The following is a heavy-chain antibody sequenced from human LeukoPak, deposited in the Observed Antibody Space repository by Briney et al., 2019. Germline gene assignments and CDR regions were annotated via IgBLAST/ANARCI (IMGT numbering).Heavy chain of an antibody. CDR2: INHSGST. D-gene: IGHD2-2*01. Sequence: SETLSLTCAVYGGPFSGYYWSWIRQPPGKGLEWIGEINHSGSTNYNPSLKSRVTISVDTSKNQFSLKLSSVTAADTAVYYCARVALIVVPAAKSSYNWFDPWGQGTLVTVSS. CDR3: ARVALIVVPAAKSSYNWFDP. V-gene: IGHV4-34*01. CDR1: GGPFSGYY. J-gene: IGHJ5*02.